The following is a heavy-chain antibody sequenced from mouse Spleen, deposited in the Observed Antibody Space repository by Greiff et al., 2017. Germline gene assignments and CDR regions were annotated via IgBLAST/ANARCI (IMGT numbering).Heavy chain of an antibody. CDR2: INPSSGYT. J-gene: IGHJ2*01. CDR1: GYTFTSYT. V-gene: IGHV1-4*01. CDR3: ARGGNYFDY. Sequence: VMLVESGAELARPGASVKMSCKASGYTFTSYTMHWVKQRPGQGLEWIGYINPSSGYTKYNQKFKDKATLTADKSSSTAYMQLSSLTSEDSAVYYCARGGNYFDYWGQGTTLTVSS.